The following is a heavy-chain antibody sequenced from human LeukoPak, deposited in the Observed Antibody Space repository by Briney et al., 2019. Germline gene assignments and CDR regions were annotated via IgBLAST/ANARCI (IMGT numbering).Heavy chain of an antibody. V-gene: IGHV1-2*02. J-gene: IGHJ4*02. CDR3: AGLPRYNWNEPLDY. D-gene: IGHD1-20*01. Sequence: ASVRVSCKASGYTFTDCYMYWVRQAPGQGLEWMGWINPNSGGTKYAQKFQGRVTMTRDTSINTAYMELSRLTYDDTAVYYCAGLPRYNWNEPLDYWGQGTLVTVSS. CDR2: INPNSGGT. CDR1: GYTFTDCY.